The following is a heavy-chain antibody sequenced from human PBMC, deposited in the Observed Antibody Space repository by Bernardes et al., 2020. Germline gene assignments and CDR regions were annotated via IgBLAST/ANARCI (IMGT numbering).Heavy chain of an antibody. CDR3: VRDLDGYNH. CDR2: IDNDGTTP. V-gene: IGHV3-74*01. Sequence: GGSLRLSCAASGFTFNTYILHWVRQIPGKGLVWVSRIDNDGTTPHYADSVKGRFTISRDNAKNTLYLQMNSLRAEDTAVYYCVRDLDGYNHWGQGTLVT. D-gene: IGHD5-12*01. J-gene: IGHJ4*02. CDR1: GFTFNTYI.